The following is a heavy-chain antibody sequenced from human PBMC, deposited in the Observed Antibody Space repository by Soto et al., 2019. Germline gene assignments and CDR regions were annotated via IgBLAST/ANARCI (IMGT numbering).Heavy chain of an antibody. CDR2: ISGGGETT. CDR3: AFNSGSGIYYFDY. J-gene: IGHJ4*02. CDR1: GFTFSSYA. V-gene: IGHV3-23*01. D-gene: IGHD3-10*01. Sequence: EVQLLESGGGLVQPGGSLRLSCAASGFTFSSYAMWWVRQAPGKGLECVSAISGGGETTYYAYSVKGRFTISRDNSKNTLSLQMNSLRAEDPAVYYCAFNSGSGIYYFDYWGQGTLVTVSS.